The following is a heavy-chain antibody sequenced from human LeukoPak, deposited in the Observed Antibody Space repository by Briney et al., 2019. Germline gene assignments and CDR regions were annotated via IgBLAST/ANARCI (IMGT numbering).Heavy chain of an antibody. CDR3: ARDRYDYYDSSGYYYLDY. D-gene: IGHD3-22*01. J-gene: IGHJ4*02. V-gene: IGHV4-61*02. Sequence: SQTLSLTCAVSGGSISSGGYSWSWIRQPAGKGLEWIGRIYTSGSTNYNPSLKSRVTMSVDTSKNQFSLKLSSVTAADTAVYYCARDRYDYYDSSGYYYLDYWGQGTLVTVSS. CDR2: IYTSGST. CDR1: GGSISSGGYS.